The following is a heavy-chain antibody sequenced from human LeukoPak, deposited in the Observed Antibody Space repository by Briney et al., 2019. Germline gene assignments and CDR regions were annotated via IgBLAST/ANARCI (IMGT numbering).Heavy chain of an antibody. V-gene: IGHV1-69*13. D-gene: IGHD4-23*01. J-gene: IGHJ5*02. CDR3: ARDNSVEDTAWWFDP. Sequence: SVKVSCKASGGTFSSYAISWVRQAPGQGLEWMGGIIPIFGTANYAQKFQGRVTITADESTSTAYMELSSLRSEDTAVYYSARDNSVEDTAWWFDPWGQGTLVTVSS. CDR2: IIPIFGTA. CDR1: GGTFSSYA.